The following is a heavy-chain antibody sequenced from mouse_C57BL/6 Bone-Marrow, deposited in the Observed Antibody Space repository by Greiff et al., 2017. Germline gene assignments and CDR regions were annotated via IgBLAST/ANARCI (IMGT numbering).Heavy chain of an antibody. CDR3: TGGRLRGVSY. CDR2: IDPENGDT. D-gene: IGHD1-2*01. CDR1: GFNIKDDY. Sequence: EVQLQQSGAELVRPGASVTLSCTASGFNIKDDYMHWVKQRPEQGLEWIGWIDPENGDTAYASKFQSKATITAYTSSNTAYLQLSSLTSEDTAVYYCTGGRLRGVSYWGQGTTLTVSS. V-gene: IGHV14-4*01. J-gene: IGHJ2*01.